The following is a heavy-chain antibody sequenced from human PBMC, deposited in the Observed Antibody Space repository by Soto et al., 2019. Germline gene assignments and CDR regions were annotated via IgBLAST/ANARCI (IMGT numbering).Heavy chain of an antibody. CDR3: AKLAPYSSSKHDAFDI. CDR2: ISYDGSNK. J-gene: IGHJ3*02. V-gene: IGHV3-30*18. D-gene: IGHD6-13*01. Sequence: GGSLRLSCAASGFTFSSSDMHWVRQAPGKGLEWVAVISYDGSNKYYADSVKGRFTISRDNSKNTLYLQMNSLRAEDTAVYYCAKLAPYSSSKHDAFDIWGQGTMVTVSS. CDR1: GFTFSSSD.